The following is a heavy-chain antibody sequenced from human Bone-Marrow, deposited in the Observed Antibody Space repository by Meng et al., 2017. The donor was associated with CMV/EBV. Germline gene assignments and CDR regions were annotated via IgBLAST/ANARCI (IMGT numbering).Heavy chain of an antibody. Sequence: LSLTCTASGFTFGDYAMSWVRQAPGKGLEWLGFIRSKAYGGTTQYAASVKGRFTISRDDSKSIAYLQMNTLKTEDTAVYYCTGTYYFDSSGFSLPYWGQGTLVTVSS. V-gene: IGHV3-49*04. CDR3: TGTYYFDSSGFSLPY. D-gene: IGHD3-22*01. J-gene: IGHJ4*02. CDR1: GFTFGDYA. CDR2: IRSKAYGGTT.